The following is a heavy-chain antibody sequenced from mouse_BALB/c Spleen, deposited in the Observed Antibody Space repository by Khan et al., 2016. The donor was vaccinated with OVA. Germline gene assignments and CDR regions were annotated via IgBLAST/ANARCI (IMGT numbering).Heavy chain of an antibody. Sequence: QMQLEESGPGLVAPSQSLSITCTVSGFSLTSYGVHWVRQPPGKGLEWLGVIWTGGSTNYNSALMSRLGISKDNSKSQVFLKMNSLQTDDTAMYYCARYYGNYGWYFDVWGAGTTVTVSS. CDR1: GFSLTSYG. J-gene: IGHJ1*01. CDR2: IWTGGST. D-gene: IGHD2-1*01. V-gene: IGHV2-9*02. CDR3: ARYYGNYGWYFDV.